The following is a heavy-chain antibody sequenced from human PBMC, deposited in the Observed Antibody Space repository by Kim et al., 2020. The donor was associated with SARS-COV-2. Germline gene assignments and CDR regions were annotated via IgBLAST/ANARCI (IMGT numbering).Heavy chain of an antibody. V-gene: IGHV3-21*01. CDR2: ISSSSSYI. Sequence: GGSLRLSCAASGFTFSTYSMNWVRQAPGKGLEWVSSISSSSSYIYYADSVKGRFTISRDNSKNSLYLQMNGLRAEDTAVYYCARVAQPYCGGDCHPYDY. J-gene: IGHJ6*01. D-gene: IGHD2-21*01. CDR3: ARVAQPYCGGDCHPYDY. CDR1: GFTFSTYS.